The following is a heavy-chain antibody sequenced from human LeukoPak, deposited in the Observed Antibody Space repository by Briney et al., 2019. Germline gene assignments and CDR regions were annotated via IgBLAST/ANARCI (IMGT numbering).Heavy chain of an antibody. CDR1: GYTFTGYY. CDR3: ARSVSSVLRFLEWFRFDY. CDR2: INPNSGGT. D-gene: IGHD3-3*01. V-gene: IGHV1-2*02. Sequence: ASVKVSCKASGYTFTGYYMHWVRQAPGQGLGWMGWINPNSGGTNYAQKFQGRVTMTRDTSISTAYMELSRLRSDGTAVYYCARSVSSVLRFLEWFRFDYWGQGTLVTVSS. J-gene: IGHJ4*02.